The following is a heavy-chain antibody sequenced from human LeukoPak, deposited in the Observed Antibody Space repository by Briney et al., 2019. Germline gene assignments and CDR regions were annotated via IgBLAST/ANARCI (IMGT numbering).Heavy chain of an antibody. J-gene: IGHJ3*02. CDR1: GYTLTGYY. Sequence: GSVNVSCKASGYTLTGYYMHWVRQAPGRGLEWMGWINSNSGGVHYAQNFQGRVTMTRDTSISTAYMDLTRLRYDDTAVYFCARYLAAPYDAFDIWGQGTMVTVSS. D-gene: IGHD2-15*01. CDR3: ARYLAAPYDAFDI. CDR2: INSNSGGV. V-gene: IGHV1-2*02.